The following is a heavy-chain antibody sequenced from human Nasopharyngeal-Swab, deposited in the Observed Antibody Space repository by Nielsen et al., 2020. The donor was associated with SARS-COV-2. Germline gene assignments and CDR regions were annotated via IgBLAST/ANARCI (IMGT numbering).Heavy chain of an antibody. V-gene: IGHV4-59*08. D-gene: IGHD5-12*01. CDR1: GGSISSYY. CDR3: ARRKGYSGYGMDV. J-gene: IGHJ6*02. Sequence: ESLKISCTVSGGSISSYYWSWIRQPPGKGLEWIGYIYYSGSTNYNPSLKSRVTISVDTSKNQFSLKLSSVTAADTAVYYCARRKGYSGYGMDVWGQGTTVTVSS. CDR2: IYYSGST.